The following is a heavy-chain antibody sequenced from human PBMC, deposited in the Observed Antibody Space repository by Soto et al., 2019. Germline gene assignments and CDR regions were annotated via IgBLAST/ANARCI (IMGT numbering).Heavy chain of an antibody. CDR1: GFTFRSYA. CDR2: ISGVDGSSNDGST. Sequence: GGSLRLSCEASGFTFRSYAMTWVRQAPGKGLEWVSAISGVDGSSNDGSTYYADSVKGRFTISRDNSKNTLYLQMNSLRVEDTAIYYCAKARSYSDYYTYGMDVWGQGTTVTVSS. V-gene: IGHV3-23*01. CDR3: AKARSYSDYYTYGMDV. J-gene: IGHJ6*02. D-gene: IGHD2-21*01.